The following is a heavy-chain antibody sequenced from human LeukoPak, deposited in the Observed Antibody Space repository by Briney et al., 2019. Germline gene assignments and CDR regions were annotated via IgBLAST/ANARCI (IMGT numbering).Heavy chain of an antibody. CDR2: IWYDGSNK. V-gene: IGHV3-33*06. CDR3: AKDSYDFWSGYPDFYYYGMDV. D-gene: IGHD3-3*01. J-gene: IGHJ6*02. CDR1: GFTFSSYG. Sequence: PGRSLRLSCAASGFTFSSYGMHWVRQAPGKGLEWVAVIWYDGSNKYYADSVKGRFTISRDNSKNTLYLQMNSLRAEDTAVYYCAKDSYDFWSGYPDFYYYGMDVWGQGTTVTVSS.